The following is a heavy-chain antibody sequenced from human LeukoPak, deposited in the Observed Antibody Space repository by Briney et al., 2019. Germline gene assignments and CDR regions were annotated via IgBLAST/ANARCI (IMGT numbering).Heavy chain of an antibody. CDR2: ISAYNGNT. CDR1: GYTFTSYG. D-gene: IGHD2-2*01. V-gene: IGHV1-18*01. CDR3: ARDGRSRSSYYYYYMDV. J-gene: IGHJ6*03. Sequence: GASVKVSCKASGYTFTSYGISWVRQAPGQGLEWMGWISAYNGNTNYAQKLQGRVTMTTDTSTSTAYMELSRLRSDGTAVYYCARDGRSRSSYYYYYMDVWGKGTTVTISS.